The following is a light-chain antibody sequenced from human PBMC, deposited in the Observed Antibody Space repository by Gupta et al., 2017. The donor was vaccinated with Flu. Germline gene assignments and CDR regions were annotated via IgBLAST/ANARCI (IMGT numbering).Light chain of an antibody. Sequence: ASVGDRVTITCRASQSISSWLAWYQQKPGKPPKLLIYMASTLETGVPSRFAGSGSGTEFTLTISSLQPDDFATYYCQEYNRYSWTFGQGTKVEIK. CDR3: QEYNRYSWT. J-gene: IGKJ1*01. V-gene: IGKV1-5*03. CDR1: QSISSW. CDR2: MAS.